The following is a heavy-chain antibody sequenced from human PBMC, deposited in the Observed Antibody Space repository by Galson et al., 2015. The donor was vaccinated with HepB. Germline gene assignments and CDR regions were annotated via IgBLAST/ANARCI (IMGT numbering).Heavy chain of an antibody. CDR1: GGSISSGDYY. J-gene: IGHJ6*02. CDR3: ARDWGGYSKSPEDYYYGMDV. Sequence: LSLTCTVSGGSISSGDYYWSWIRQPPGKGLEWIGYIYYSGSTYYNPSLKSRVTISVDTSKNQFSLKLSSVTAADTAVYYCARDWGGYSKSPEDYYYGMDVWGQGTTITVSS. CDR2: IYYSGST. D-gene: IGHD4-11*01. V-gene: IGHV4-30-4*01.